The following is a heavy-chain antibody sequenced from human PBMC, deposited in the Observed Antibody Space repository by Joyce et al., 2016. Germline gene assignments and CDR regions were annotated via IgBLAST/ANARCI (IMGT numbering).Heavy chain of an antibody. V-gene: IGHV3-11*01. CDR1: GFPFSDYY. CDR3: ARGPGYCSTTTCSPGDGMDV. Sequence: QVQLVESGGGLVKPGGSLRLSCAASGFPFSDYYLSWIRQAPGKGLEWVSYISSTGSTIYYADSVKGRFTMSRNNAKNSLYLQMNSLRAEDTAVYYCARGPGYCSTTTCSPGDGMDVWGQGTTVTVSS. J-gene: IGHJ6*02. CDR2: ISSTGSTI. D-gene: IGHD2-2*01.